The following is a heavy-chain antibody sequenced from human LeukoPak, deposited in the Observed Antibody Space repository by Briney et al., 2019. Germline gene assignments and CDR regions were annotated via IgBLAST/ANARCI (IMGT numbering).Heavy chain of an antibody. V-gene: IGHV3-48*03. CDR2: INHGGTTA. CDR1: GFTFVSHA. D-gene: IGHD3/OR15-3a*01. Sequence: GGSLRLSCAASGFTFVSHAMNWARQAPGKGLEWISFINHGGTTAYYADSVKGRFATSRDNAKNSLYLQINSVGAEDTAVYYCARDQDWAFDYWGQGTLVTVSS. CDR3: ARDQDWAFDY. J-gene: IGHJ4*02.